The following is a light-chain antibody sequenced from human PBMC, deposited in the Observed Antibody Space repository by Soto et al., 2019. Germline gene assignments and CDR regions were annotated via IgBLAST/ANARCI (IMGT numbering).Light chain of an antibody. J-gene: IGLJ2*01. Sequence: QPVLTQPPSASGTPGQRVTISCSGSISNLGSNFVFWYQQLPGSAPKLLISRNNQRPSGVSDRFSGSKSGPSASRAIGGLRSEDEAEYHCAAWDDNLRGVVFGGGTKLTFL. CDR3: AAWDDNLRGVV. CDR2: RNN. V-gene: IGLV1-47*01. CDR1: ISNLGSNF.